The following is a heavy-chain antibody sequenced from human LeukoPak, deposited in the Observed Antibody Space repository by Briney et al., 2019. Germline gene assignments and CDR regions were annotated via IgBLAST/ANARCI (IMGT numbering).Heavy chain of an antibody. CDR2: IWYDGSNK. CDR3: AKDSSSSSKDYFDY. V-gene: IGHV3-33*06. CDR1: GFTFSSYG. Sequence: GRSLRLSCAASGFTFSSYGMHWVRQAPGKGLEWVAVIWYDGSNKYYADSVEGRFTISRDNSKNTLYLQMNSLRAEDTAVYYCAKDSSSSSKDYFDYWGQGTLVTVSS. D-gene: IGHD6-6*01. J-gene: IGHJ4*02.